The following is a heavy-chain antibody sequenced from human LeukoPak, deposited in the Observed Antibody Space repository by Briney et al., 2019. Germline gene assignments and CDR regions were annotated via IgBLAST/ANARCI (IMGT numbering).Heavy chain of an antibody. Sequence: GGSLRLSCAASGFTFSSYAMHWVRQAPGKGLEYVSAISSNGGSTYYANSVKGRFTISRDNSKNTLYLQMGSLRAEDMAVYYCARAVVSMWPGTAAPMDYWGQGTLVTVSS. CDR1: GFTFSSYA. J-gene: IGHJ4*02. V-gene: IGHV3-64*01. CDR2: ISSNGGST. CDR3: ARAVVSMWPGTAAPMDY. D-gene: IGHD2-2*01.